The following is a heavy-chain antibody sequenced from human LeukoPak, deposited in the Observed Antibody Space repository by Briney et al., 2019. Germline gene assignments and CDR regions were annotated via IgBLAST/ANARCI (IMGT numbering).Heavy chain of an antibody. D-gene: IGHD6-19*01. V-gene: IGHV4-61*02. CDR2: IYTSGST. CDR1: GGSISSSGSYY. Sequence: PSETLSLTCTVSGGSISSSGSYYWGWIRQPAGKGLEWIGRIYTSGSTNYNPSLKSRVTMSVDTSKNQFSLKLSSVTAADTAVYYCARDLVYSSGWNHIDYWGQGTLVTVSS. J-gene: IGHJ4*02. CDR3: ARDLVYSSGWNHIDY.